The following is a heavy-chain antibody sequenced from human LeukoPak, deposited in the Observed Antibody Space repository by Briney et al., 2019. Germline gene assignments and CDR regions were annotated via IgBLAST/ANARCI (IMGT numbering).Heavy chain of an antibody. CDR1: GGSISSSLYH. V-gene: IGHV4-39*07. Sequence: SKTLSLTCAVSGGSISSSLYHWGWIRQPPGKGLEWIGNIYYTGTTNYSPSLKSRLTLSIDTSKNQFSLNLRSVTAADTAVYYCAGQNIPTPHDYWGQGTQVTVSS. J-gene: IGHJ4*02. CDR3: AGQNIPTPHDY. CDR2: IYYTGTT. D-gene: IGHD2-2*02.